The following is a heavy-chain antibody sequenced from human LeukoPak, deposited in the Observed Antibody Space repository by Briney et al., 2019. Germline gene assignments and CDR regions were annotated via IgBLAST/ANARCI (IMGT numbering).Heavy chain of an antibody. V-gene: IGHV3-48*03. Sequence: PGGSLRLSCAASGFSFRSYEMNWVRQAPGKGLEWISYISTSGGTVYYADSLKGRFTISRDNAKNSVYLQMNSLRAEDTAIYYCARDSTFARASGSQLFDYWGQGTLVTVSS. J-gene: IGHJ4*02. CDR1: GFSFRSYE. CDR3: ARDSTFARASGSQLFDY. CDR2: ISTSGGTV. D-gene: IGHD3-10*01.